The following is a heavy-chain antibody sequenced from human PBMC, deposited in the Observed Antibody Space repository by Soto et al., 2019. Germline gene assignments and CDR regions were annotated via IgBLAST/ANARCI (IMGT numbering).Heavy chain of an antibody. CDR1: GFTFRSYW. CDR3: ARDIVVGGRSLNY. V-gene: IGHV3-7*01. CDR2: IKQDGSEK. Sequence: GGSLRLSCVASGFTFRSYWMTWVRQAPGKGLEWVANIKQDGSEKYYADSVQGRFTISRDNAKNSLYLQMNSLRAEDTAVYYCARDIVVGGRSLNYWGPGTLVTVSS. D-gene: IGHD2-15*01. J-gene: IGHJ4*02.